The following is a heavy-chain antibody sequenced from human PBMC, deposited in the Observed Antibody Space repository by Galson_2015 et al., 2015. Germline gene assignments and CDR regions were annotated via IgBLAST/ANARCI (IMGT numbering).Heavy chain of an antibody. V-gene: IGHV4-34*01. J-gene: IGHJ4*02. CDR1: GGSFSGYY. CDR3: ARTERGYSYGPSKVGIDY. D-gene: IGHD5-18*01. CDR2: INHSGST. Sequence: ETLSLTCAVYGGSFSGYYWSWIRQPPGKGLEWIGEINHSGSTNYNPSLKSRVTISVDTSKNQFSLKLSSVTAADTAVYYCARTERGYSYGPSKVGIDYWGQGTLVTVSS.